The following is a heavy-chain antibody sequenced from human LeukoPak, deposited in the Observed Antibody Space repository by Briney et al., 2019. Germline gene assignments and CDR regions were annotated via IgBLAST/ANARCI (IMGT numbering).Heavy chain of an antibody. V-gene: IGHV1-2*02. Sequence: GASVKVSCKASGYTFTGYYMHWVRQAPGQGLEWMGWINPNSGGTNYAQKFQGRVTMTRDTSISTAYMELSRLRSDDTVVYYCARDQAPRMITFGGPRRWFDPWGQGTLVTVSS. CDR2: INPNSGGT. D-gene: IGHD3-16*01. CDR3: ARDQAPRMITFGGPRRWFDP. J-gene: IGHJ5*02. CDR1: GYTFTGYY.